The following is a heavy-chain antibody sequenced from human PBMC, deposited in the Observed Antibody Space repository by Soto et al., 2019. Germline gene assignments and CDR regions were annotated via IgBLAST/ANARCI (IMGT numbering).Heavy chain of an antibody. D-gene: IGHD3-10*02. CDR1: GFTVSSNY. J-gene: IGHJ4*02. CDR2: IYSGGST. V-gene: IGHV3-53*01. Sequence: EVQLVESGGGLIQPGGSLRLSCAVSGFTVSSNYMSWVRQAPGKGLEWVSVIYSGGSTYYADSVKGRFTISRANSKSTLYIQMNSVRAEDTAVYYCARHITMYPLLVYWGQGTLVTVSS. CDR3: ARHITMYPLLVY.